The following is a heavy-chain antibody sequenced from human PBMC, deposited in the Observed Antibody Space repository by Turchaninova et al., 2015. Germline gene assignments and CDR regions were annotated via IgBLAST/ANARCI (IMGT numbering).Heavy chain of an antibody. V-gene: IGHV4-34*01. Sequence: QVQLQQWGAGLLKPSETLSLTCAVYGGSFSGYYWSWIRQPPGKGLELIGEINHSGSTNYNPSLKSRVTISVDTSKNQFSLKLSSVTAADTAVYYCARVPLQKTFFDYWGQGTLVTVSS. J-gene: IGHJ4*02. CDR1: GGSFSGYY. CDR2: INHSGST. D-gene: IGHD4-11*01. CDR3: ARVPLQKTFFDY.